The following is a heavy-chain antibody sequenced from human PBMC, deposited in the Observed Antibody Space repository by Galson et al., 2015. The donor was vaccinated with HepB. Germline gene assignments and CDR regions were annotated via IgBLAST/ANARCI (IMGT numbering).Heavy chain of an antibody. Sequence: SLRLSCAASGFTFSSYGMHWVRQAPGKGLEWVAFIRYDGSNKYYADSVKGRFTISRDNSKNTLYLQMNSLRAEDTAVYYCAKDSGGSKRYYYYGMDVWGQGTTVTVSS. CDR3: AKDSGGSKRYYYYGMDV. CDR1: GFTFSSYG. V-gene: IGHV3-30*02. CDR2: IRYDGSNK. D-gene: IGHD3-16*01. J-gene: IGHJ6*02.